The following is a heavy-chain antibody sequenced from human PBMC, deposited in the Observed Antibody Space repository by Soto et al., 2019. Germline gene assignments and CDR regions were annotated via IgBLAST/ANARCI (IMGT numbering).Heavy chain of an antibody. CDR1: GFTFSSYW. CDR2: IKQDGSEK. D-gene: IGHD3-10*01. J-gene: IGHJ6*02. V-gene: IGHV3-7*01. Sequence: HPGGSLRLSCAASGFTFSSYWMSWVRQAPGKGLEWVANIKQDGSEKYYVDSVKGRFTISRDNAKNSLYLQMNSLRAEDTAVYYCARDQGELLGADPIDYGMDVWGQGTTVTVSS. CDR3: ARDQGELLGADPIDYGMDV.